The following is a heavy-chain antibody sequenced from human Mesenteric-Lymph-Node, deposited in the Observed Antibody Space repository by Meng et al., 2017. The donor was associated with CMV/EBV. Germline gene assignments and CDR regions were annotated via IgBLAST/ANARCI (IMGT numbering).Heavy chain of an antibody. Sequence: GGSLRLSCAASGFTLSSYAMSWVRQAPGKGLEWVSSISGSGGSTDYADSVKGRFTVSRDNSKDTLNLQMNSLRAEDTALYYCAKDSALYGGHDFDYWGQGTLVTVSS. CDR1: GFTLSSYA. CDR3: AKDSALYGGHDFDY. CDR2: ISGSGGST. V-gene: IGHV3-23*01. J-gene: IGHJ4*02. D-gene: IGHD3-10*02.